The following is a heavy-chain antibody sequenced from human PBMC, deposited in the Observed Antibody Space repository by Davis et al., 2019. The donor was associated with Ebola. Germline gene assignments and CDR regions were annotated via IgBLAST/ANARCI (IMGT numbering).Heavy chain of an antibody. CDR2: ISAYNGNT. J-gene: IGHJ6*02. V-gene: IGHV1-18*04. Sequence: ASVKVSCKASGYTFTSYGISWVRQAPGQGLEWMGWISAYNGNTYYAQKLQGRLTMTTDTSTSTAYMELRSLRSDDTAVYYCARGAYGHYFDGMDVWGQGTTVTVSS. D-gene: IGHD4-17*01. CDR3: ARGAYGHYFDGMDV. CDR1: GYTFTSYG.